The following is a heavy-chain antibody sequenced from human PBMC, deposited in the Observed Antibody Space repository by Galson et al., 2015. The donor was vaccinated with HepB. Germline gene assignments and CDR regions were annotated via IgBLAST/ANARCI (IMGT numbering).Heavy chain of an antibody. CDR1: GFSFSSYA. D-gene: IGHD6-19*01. Sequence: SLRLSCAASGFSFSSYAMHWVRQAPGKGLEWLAIISNDGSNKYYEDSVEGRFTISRDNSGNTLYLQLSSLRPEDTAVYYCASWLHFGWEHRSGWDQSYLDYWGEETLVTYSA. V-gene: IGHV3-30*03. J-gene: IGHJ4*02. CDR3: ASWLHFGWEHRSGWDQSYLDY. CDR2: ISNDGSNK.